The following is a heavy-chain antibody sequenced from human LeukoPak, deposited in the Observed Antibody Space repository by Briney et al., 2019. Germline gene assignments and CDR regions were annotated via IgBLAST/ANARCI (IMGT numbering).Heavy chain of an antibody. CDR2: IYPGDSST. CDR3: ASGLNNSRSHQH. V-gene: IGHV5-51*01. D-gene: IGHD1-26*01. J-gene: IGHJ1*01. Sequence: GESLKISCKGSGYSFTTYWIGWVRQMLGKGLEWMGIIYPGDSSTKYSPSFQGQVTISADKSINTAYLQWSSLKASDNAMYYCASGLNNSRSHQHWGQGTLVTVSS. CDR1: GYSFTTYW.